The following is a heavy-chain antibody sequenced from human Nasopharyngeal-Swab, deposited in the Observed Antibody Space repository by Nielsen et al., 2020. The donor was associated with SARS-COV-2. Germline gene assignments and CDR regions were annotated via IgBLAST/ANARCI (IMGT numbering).Heavy chain of an antibody. CDR1: GFTFSSYA. D-gene: IGHD3-22*01. J-gene: IGHJ3*02. CDR2: ISGSGGST. Sequence: GGSLRLSCAASGFTFSSYAMRWVRQAPGKGLEWVSAISGSGGSTYYADYVKGRFTISRDNSKNTLYLQMNSLRAEDTAVYYCAKDATRMIVVVITVLAFDIWGQGTMVTVSS. CDR3: AKDATRMIVVVITVLAFDI. V-gene: IGHV3-23*01.